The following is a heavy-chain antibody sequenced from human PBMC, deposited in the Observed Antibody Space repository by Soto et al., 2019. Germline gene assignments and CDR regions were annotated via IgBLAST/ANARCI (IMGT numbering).Heavy chain of an antibody. J-gene: IGHJ6*02. Sequence: QVQLQESGPGLVKPSQTLSLTCTVSGGSISSGDYYWSWIRQPPGKGLEWIGYIYYSGSTYYNPSLKSRVTISVDTSKNQCSLKLSSVTAADTAVYYCARDRPTVVTPFGYGMDVWGQGTTVTVSS. D-gene: IGHD4-17*01. CDR2: IYYSGST. CDR3: ARDRPTVVTPFGYGMDV. CDR1: GGSISSGDYY. V-gene: IGHV4-30-4*01.